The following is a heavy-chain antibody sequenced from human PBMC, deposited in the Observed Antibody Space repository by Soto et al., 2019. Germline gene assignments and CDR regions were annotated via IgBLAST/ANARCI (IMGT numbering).Heavy chain of an antibody. Sequence: QVQLVESGGGVVQPGRSLRLSCAASGFTFSTYGMHWVRQAPGKGLEWLAVISNNGLNKYYADSVKGRFTISRDNSKDTLFLQMNSLRGEDTAIYYCARVIRADSTSSNFYYYSGLDVWGQGTTVTVSS. CDR3: ARVIRADSTSSNFYYYSGLDV. J-gene: IGHJ6*02. V-gene: IGHV3-30*03. CDR1: GFTFSTYG. CDR2: ISNNGLNK. D-gene: IGHD6-6*01.